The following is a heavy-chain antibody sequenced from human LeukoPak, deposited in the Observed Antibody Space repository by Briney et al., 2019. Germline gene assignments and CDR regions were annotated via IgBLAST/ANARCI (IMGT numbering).Heavy chain of an antibody. CDR1: GFTFSSYA. Sequence: GGSLRLSCAASGFTFSSYAMSWVRQAPGKGLEWVSAISGRGGGTYYADSVKGRFTISRDNSKNTLSLQMNSLRAEDTAVYYCATDQTCCSSTSCYRYYFDYWGQGTLVTVSS. V-gene: IGHV3-23*01. CDR3: ATDQTCCSSTSCYRYYFDY. D-gene: IGHD2-2*01. CDR2: ISGRGGGT. J-gene: IGHJ4*02.